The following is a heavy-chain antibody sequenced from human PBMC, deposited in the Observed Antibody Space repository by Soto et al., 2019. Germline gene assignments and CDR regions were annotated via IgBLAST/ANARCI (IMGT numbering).Heavy chain of an antibody. CDR1: GGSISSYY. V-gene: IGHV4-59*08. D-gene: IGHD4-17*01. Sequence: QVQLQESGPGLVKPSETLSLTCTVSGGSISSYYWSWIRQPPGKGLEWIGYIYYSGGTNYNPSLKRRVTISVATSKTQFSLKLSSVTAADTAVYYCARRYGDYFDFWGQGTLVTVSS. CDR2: IYYSGGT. CDR3: ARRYGDYFDF. J-gene: IGHJ4*02.